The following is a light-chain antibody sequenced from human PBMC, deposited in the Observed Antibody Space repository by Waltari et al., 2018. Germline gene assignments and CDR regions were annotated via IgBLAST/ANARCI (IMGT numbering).Light chain of an antibody. CDR1: QSISSW. CDR2: KAS. CDR3: QQYNSYPVH. V-gene: IGKV1-5*03. J-gene: IGKJ2*01. Sequence: DIQMTQSPSTLSAYVGDRVTITCRASQSISSWLAWYQQKPGKAPKLLIYKASSLESGAPSRFSGSGSGTEFTLTISSLQPDDFATYYCQQYNSYPVHFGQGTKLEIK.